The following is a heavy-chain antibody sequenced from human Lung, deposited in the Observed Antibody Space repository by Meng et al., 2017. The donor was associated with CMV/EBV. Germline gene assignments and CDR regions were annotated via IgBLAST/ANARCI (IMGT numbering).Heavy chain of an antibody. Sequence: SETLSLTCPVSGYSINSGYYWGWIRQPPGKGLEWIGSVYKSGTTYYKPSLKSRVTISLETSKNQFSLKLSSVTAADTAVYYCARGFHGTVDYWGQVTLVTVSS. CDR3: ARGFHGTVDY. V-gene: IGHV4-38-2*02. J-gene: IGHJ4*02. CDR2: VYKSGTT. CDR1: GYSINSGYY.